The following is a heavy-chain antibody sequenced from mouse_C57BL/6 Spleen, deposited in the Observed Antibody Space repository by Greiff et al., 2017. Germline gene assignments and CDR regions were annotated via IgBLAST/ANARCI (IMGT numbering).Heavy chain of an antibody. Sequence: EVQLQESGPGLVKPSQSLSLTCSVTGYSITSGYYWNWIRQFPGNKLEWMGYISYDGSNNYNPSLKNRISITRDTSKNQFFLKLNSVTTEDTATYYCARALDGYYWGQGTSVTVSS. J-gene: IGHJ4*01. CDR2: ISYDGSN. V-gene: IGHV3-6*01. CDR1: GYSITSGYY. D-gene: IGHD2-3*01. CDR3: ARALDGYY.